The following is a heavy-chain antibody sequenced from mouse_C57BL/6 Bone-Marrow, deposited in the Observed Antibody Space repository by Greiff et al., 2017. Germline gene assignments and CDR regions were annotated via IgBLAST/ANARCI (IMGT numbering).Heavy chain of an antibody. V-gene: IGHV5-4*01. Sequence: EVHLVESGGGLVTPGGSLKLSCAASVFTFSRYAMSWVRQTPEKRLEWVATISDGGSYTYYPDNVKGRFTISRDNAKNNLYRQMSNLKSEDTAMYYCARESPITTVVDVYYAMDYWGQGTSVTVSS. D-gene: IGHD1-1*01. CDR1: VFTFSRYA. CDR3: ARESPITTVVDVYYAMDY. J-gene: IGHJ4*01. CDR2: ISDGGSYT.